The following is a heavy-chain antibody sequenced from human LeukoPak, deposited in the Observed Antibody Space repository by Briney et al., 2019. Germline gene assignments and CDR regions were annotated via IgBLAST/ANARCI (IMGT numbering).Heavy chain of an antibody. Sequence: GGSLRLSCAASGFIFSEYYMGWIRQAPGKGLEWVSYIDNSGGTTYYADSVKGRFTISRDDAKNSLFLQMNSLRAEDTAVYYCARDSNSGWYHDSWGQGTLVTVSS. J-gene: IGHJ4*02. CDR1: GFIFSEYY. CDR3: ARDSNSGWYHDS. CDR2: IDNSGGTT. V-gene: IGHV3-11*01. D-gene: IGHD6-19*01.